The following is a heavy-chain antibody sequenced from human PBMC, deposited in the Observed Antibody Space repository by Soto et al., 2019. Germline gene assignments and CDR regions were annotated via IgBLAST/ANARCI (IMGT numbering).Heavy chain of an antibody. CDR3: AKGRNTGAYYDLDY. D-gene: IGHD3-3*01. CDR1: GFMFSSYA. V-gene: IGHV3-23*01. Sequence: VTLRLSWSASGFMFSSYAMNWVVQAQGKVRQWFSSITVSGDYTSSIASVKGRFIISRDNSKNTLYLQMNSVRAEDTAVYFCAKGRNTGAYYDLDYWRQGTLVTSYS. CDR2: ITVSGDYT. J-gene: IGHJ4*02.